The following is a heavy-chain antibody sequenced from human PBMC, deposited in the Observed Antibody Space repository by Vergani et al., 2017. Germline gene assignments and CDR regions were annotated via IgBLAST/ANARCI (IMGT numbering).Heavy chain of an antibody. J-gene: IGHJ3*02. CDR2: LSASDRRT. D-gene: IGHD2-21*02. CDR1: GFTFIMHA. Sequence: EVQLLESGGDLVQPGGSLRLPCAASGFTFIMHAMSLVRQAPGKGLEWVSTLSASDRRTYYSDSVKGRFTIARDNSKNTLFLHINSLRPEDTAVYYCSKVGRSEVTDTFGDFDIWGQGTMVTDAS. CDR3: SKVGRSEVTDTFGDFDI. V-gene: IGHV3-23*01.